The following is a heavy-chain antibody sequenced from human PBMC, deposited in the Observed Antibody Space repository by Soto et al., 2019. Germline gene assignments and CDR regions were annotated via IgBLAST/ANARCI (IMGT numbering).Heavy chain of an antibody. CDR2: IYYSGST. D-gene: IGHD3-9*01. J-gene: IGHJ3*02. CDR3: ASYSHLHDDILTWGDMRDAFDI. Sequence: QVQLQESGPGLVKPSQTLSLTCTVSGGSISSGGYYWSWIRQHPGKGLEWIGYIYYSGSTYYNPSLKSRVTISVDTSKNPFSLKLSSVTAADTAVYYCASYSHLHDDILTWGDMRDAFDIWGQGTMVTVSS. V-gene: IGHV4-31*03. CDR1: GGSISSGGYY.